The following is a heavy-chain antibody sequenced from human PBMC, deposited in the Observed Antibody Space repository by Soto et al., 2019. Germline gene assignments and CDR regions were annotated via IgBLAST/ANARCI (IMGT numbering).Heavy chain of an antibody. D-gene: IGHD3-22*01. V-gene: IGHV4-59*01. CDR2: IYYSGST. Sequence: PSETLSLTCTVSGGSISSYYWSWIRQPPGKGLEWIGYIYYSGSTNYNPSLKSRVTISVDTSKNQFSLKLSSVTAADTAVYYCARVHDSSGYGSANFDYWGQGTLVTVSS. CDR3: ARVHDSSGYGSANFDY. J-gene: IGHJ4*02. CDR1: GGSISSYY.